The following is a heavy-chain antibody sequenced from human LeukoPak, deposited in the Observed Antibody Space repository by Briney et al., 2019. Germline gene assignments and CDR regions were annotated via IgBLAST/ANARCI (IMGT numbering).Heavy chain of an antibody. CDR2: INSDGSST. CDR1: GFTFSSYW. Sequence: GGSLRLSCAASGFTFSSYWVHWVRQGSGKGLVWVSRINSDGSSTSYADSVKGRFTISRDNAKNTLYLQMNSLRAEDTAVYYCARGFTIFGVVNDAFDIWGQGTMVTVSS. CDR3: ARGFTIFGVVNDAFDI. D-gene: IGHD3-3*01. J-gene: IGHJ3*02. V-gene: IGHV3-74*01.